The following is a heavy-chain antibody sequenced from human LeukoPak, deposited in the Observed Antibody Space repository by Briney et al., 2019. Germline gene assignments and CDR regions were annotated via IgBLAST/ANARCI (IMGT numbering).Heavy chain of an antibody. V-gene: IGHV3-23*01. D-gene: IGHD3-10*01. Sequence: PGGSLRLSCAASGFTFSSSAMSWVRQAPGKGLEWVSAISNNGGYTYYADSVQGRFTISRDNSKSTLCLQMNSLRAEDTAVYYCAASMVSGGYDFWGQGTLVTVSS. CDR3: AASMVSGGYDF. CDR2: ISNNGGYT. J-gene: IGHJ4*02. CDR1: GFTFSSSA.